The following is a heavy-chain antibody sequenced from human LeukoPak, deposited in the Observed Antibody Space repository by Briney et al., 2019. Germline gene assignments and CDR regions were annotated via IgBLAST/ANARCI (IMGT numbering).Heavy chain of an antibody. CDR3: AREYILTAYYGDY. J-gene: IGHJ4*02. Sequence: GASVKVSCKASGYTFTSYGISWVRQAPGQGLEWMGSINPNSGGANYAQKFQGRVTMTWETSISTAYMELSRLSSDDTAVYYCAREYILTAYYGDYWGQGTLVTVSS. CDR1: GYTFTSYG. V-gene: IGHV1-2*02. CDR2: INPNSGGA. D-gene: IGHD3-9*01.